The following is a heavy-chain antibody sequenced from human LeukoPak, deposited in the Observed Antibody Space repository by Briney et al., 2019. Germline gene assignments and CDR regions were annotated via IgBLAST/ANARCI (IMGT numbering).Heavy chain of an antibody. D-gene: IGHD6-19*01. Sequence: ASVKVSCKASGYTFTDNYMHWVRQAPGQGLEWMGWINPNSGGTHYAQKFQGRVTMTRDTSISTAYMELSRLRSDDTAVYYCARDRGSSGWAYYYYYYMDVWGKGTTVTVSS. CDR1: GYTFTDNY. V-gene: IGHV1-2*02. J-gene: IGHJ6*03. CDR3: ARDRGSSGWAYYYYYYMDV. CDR2: INPNSGGT.